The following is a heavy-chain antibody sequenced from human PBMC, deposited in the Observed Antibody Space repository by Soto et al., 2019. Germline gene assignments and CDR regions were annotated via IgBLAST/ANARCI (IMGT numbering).Heavy chain of an antibody. CDR1: GDSVSSDITS. J-gene: IGHJ3*01. Sequence: QGQLQQSGPGLVKPSQTLSLTCAISGDSVSSDITSWNWIRQSPSRGLEWLGRTYYLSKWFHDYAAFVKSRITINPDTSKNQFSLELNSMIPEDTAVYYCARGNALDVWGQGTVVTISS. CDR2: TYYLSKWFH. CDR3: ARGNALDV. V-gene: IGHV6-1*01. D-gene: IGHD3-10*01.